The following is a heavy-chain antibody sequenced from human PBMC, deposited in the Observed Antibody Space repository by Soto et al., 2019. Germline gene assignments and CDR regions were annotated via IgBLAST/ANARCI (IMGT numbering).Heavy chain of an antibody. D-gene: IGHD6-6*01. Sequence: QVQLVQSGPEVTKPGASVKVSCKASGSRFSSNVISWVRKAPGQGLEWMGWISTYNGNPNYAQKFQGRVTMTTDTSTSTAYMELRSLRSDDTAVFYCARAPLYSTSPKTAFDIWGQGTVVTVSS. V-gene: IGHV1-18*01. CDR1: GSRFSSNV. CDR2: ISTYNGNP. J-gene: IGHJ3*02. CDR3: ARAPLYSTSPKTAFDI.